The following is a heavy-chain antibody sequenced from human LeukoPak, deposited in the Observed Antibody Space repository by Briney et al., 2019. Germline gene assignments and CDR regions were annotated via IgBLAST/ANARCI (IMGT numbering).Heavy chain of an antibody. CDR2: IYTSGST. V-gene: IGHV4-4*07. D-gene: IGHD6-13*01. CDR3: ARQYSSTNYFDY. J-gene: IGHJ4*02. CDR1: GGSISSYY. Sequence: SETLSLTCLVSGGSISSYYWSWIRQPAGKGLEWIGRIYTSGSTNYNPSLKSRVTMSVDTSRNQFSLKLSSVTAADTAVYYCARQYSSTNYFDYWGQGTLVTVSS.